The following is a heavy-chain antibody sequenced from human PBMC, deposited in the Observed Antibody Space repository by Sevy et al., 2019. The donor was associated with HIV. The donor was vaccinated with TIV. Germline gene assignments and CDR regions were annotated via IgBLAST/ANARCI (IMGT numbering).Heavy chain of an antibody. D-gene: IGHD3-10*01. V-gene: IGHV3-21*01. CDR1: GFTFSSYS. J-gene: IGHJ3*02. CDR2: ISSRSSYI. Sequence: GGSLRLSCAASGFTFSSYSMYWVRQAPGKGLEWVSSISSRSSYIYYADSVKGRFTISRDNAKNSLYLQMNSLRAEDTAVYYCARDGITMVRGGAFDIWGQGTMVTVSS. CDR3: ARDGITMVRGGAFDI.